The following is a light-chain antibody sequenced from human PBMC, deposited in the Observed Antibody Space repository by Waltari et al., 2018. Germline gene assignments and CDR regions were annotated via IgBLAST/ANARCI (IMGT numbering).Light chain of an antibody. CDR1: QGINTD. Sequence: AIQMTQSPSSLSASVGDRVTISCRASQGINTDLGWYQQKPGRAPKLLISGASTLQSGVPSRFSGSGSGTVFTLTINSLQPDDFTTYFCLQDHTYPLTFGQGTKVDI. V-gene: IGKV1-6*01. J-gene: IGKJ1*01. CDR2: GAS. CDR3: LQDHTYPLT.